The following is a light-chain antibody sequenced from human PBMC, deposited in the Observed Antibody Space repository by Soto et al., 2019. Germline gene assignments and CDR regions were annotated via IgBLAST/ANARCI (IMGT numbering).Light chain of an antibody. CDR3: QQYNSYET. CDR2: KAS. CDR1: QHISSW. J-gene: IGKJ1*01. Sequence: MRMTHCPSTLPASVGDVFTRTCGARQHISSWSALYQQKAGKANKALNYKASILESGAPSMFSGSGSGTEFTITISRLQPDDVATYYCQQYNSYETFGQGTKVDI. V-gene: IGKV1-5*03.